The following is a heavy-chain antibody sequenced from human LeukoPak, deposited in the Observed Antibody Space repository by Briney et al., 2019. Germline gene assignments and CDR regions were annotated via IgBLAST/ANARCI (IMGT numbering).Heavy chain of an antibody. J-gene: IGHJ4*02. V-gene: IGHV3-43*02. Sequence: PWGSVRLFCAASGFTFDNYAMHWVRQVPGKGLEWVSLISANGNNTYYADSVKGRFTISRDNSKNSLFLQLNSLRTDDTALYYCAKDRSTCFYFDYWGQGTL. CDR2: ISANGNNT. D-gene: IGHD2-2*01. CDR3: AKDRSTCFYFDY. CDR1: GFTFDNYA.